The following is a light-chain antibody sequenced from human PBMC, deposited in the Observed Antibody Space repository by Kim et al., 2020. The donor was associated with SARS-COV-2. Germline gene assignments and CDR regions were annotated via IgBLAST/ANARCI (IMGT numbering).Light chain of an antibody. V-gene: IGLV2-11*01. CDR2: DVS. J-gene: IGLJ3*02. CDR1: SRDVGGYNY. Sequence: QSVTISCPGASRDVGGYNYVSWYQQHPGKAPKLMIFDVSKRPSGVPDRFSGSKSGNTASLTISGLQAEDEADYYCCSYAGSYTLGVFGGGTKLTVL. CDR3: CSYAGSYTLGV.